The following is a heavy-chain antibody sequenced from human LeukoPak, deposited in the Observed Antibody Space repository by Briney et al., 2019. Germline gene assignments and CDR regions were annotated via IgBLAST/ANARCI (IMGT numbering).Heavy chain of an antibody. V-gene: IGHV3-64*01. CDR3: ARGRGYIYGYDY. CDR1: GFMVSDYD. J-gene: IGHJ4*02. Sequence: PGGSLRLSCAASGFMVSDYDMHWVRQALGKGLEYVSHIVANGDRTYYAISVKGRFTISRDNSKNTLYLQVGSLRAEDMAVYYCARGRGYIYGYDYWGQGTLVTVSS. CDR2: IVANGDRT. D-gene: IGHD5-18*01.